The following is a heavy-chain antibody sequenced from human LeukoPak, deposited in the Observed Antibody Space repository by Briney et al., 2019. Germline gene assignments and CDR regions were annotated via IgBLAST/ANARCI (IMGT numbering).Heavy chain of an antibody. D-gene: IGHD6-13*01. CDR3: ARVVAVAGSDFQH. CDR2: INSDGSST. CDR1: GFTLRSYW. J-gene: IGHJ1*01. V-gene: IGHV3-74*01. Sequence: GRSLRLSCAASGFTLRSYWMDWVRHAPGKGQVWVSRINSDGSSTSYADSVKGRFTISSDNAKNTLYLQMNSLRPEDTAVYYCARVVAVAGSDFQHWGQGTVVTVPS.